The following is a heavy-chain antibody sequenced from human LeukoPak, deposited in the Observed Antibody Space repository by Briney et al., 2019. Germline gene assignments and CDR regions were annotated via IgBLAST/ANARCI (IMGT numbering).Heavy chain of an antibody. D-gene: IGHD6-13*01. J-gene: IGHJ4*02. V-gene: IGHV3-74*01. CDR3: ARRIAAAAAPYYFDY. CDR2: INSDGSST. Sequence: GGSLRLSCAASGFTSSSYWMHWVRQAPGKGLLWVSRINSDGSSTSYADSVKGRFTISRDNAKNTLYLQMNSLRAEDTAVYYCARRIAAAAAPYYFDYWGQGTLVTVSS. CDR1: GFTSSSYW.